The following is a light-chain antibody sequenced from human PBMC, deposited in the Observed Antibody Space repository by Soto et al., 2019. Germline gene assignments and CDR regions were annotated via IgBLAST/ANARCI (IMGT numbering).Light chain of an antibody. CDR1: QTVSTY. Sequence: DILMTQSPSSLSASIGDRVTISCRTSQTVSTYLNWYQHKPGRGPTLLIYAASSLQSGVPSRFSGSGSGTDFTLTIGSLQPEDFATYYCQQTSSSLWTFGQGTKVDIK. CDR3: QQTSSSLWT. CDR2: AAS. V-gene: IGKV1-39*01. J-gene: IGKJ1*01.